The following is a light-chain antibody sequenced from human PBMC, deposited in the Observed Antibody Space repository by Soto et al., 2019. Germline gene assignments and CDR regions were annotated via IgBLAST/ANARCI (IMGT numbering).Light chain of an antibody. CDR2: GAS. V-gene: IGKV3-20*01. J-gene: IGKJ1*01. CDR1: QSVSSTY. Sequence: EIVLTQSPGTLSLSPGQRATLSCRASQSVSSTYLAWYQQKPGQAPRLLIYGASRRATDIPDRFSGSGAGTDVTLTISRLEPEDFAVYYCQQYGSSPGTFGQGTKVEIK. CDR3: QQYGSSPGT.